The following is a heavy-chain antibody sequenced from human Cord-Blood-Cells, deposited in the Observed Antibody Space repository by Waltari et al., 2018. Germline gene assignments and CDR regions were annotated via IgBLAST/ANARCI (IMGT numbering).Heavy chain of an antibody. CDR2: INHRVNT. D-gene: IGHD3-22*01. CDR1: GGSFSGYY. V-gene: IGHV4-34*01. J-gene: IGHJ3*02. CDR3: ARPYGSSGYYYTPYAFDI. Sequence: QVQLQQWGAGLLKPSETLSLTCAVYGGSFSGYYWSWIRQPPGKGLEWIGEINHRVNTNDTPSLKMRGTISVDTSKNQFALKLSSVTAADTAVYYCARPYGSSGYYYTPYAFDIWGQGTMVTVSS.